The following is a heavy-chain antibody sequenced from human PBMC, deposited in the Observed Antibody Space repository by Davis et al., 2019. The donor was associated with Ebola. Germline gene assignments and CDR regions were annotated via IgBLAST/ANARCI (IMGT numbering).Heavy chain of an antibody. CDR2: ISHISDGI. D-gene: IGHD3-10*01. J-gene: IGHJ4*02. CDR1: GFSFSNTA. CDR3: ARGGYGSSVPDY. V-gene: IGHV3-23*01. Sequence: GESLKISCAASGFSFSNTAMTWVRQAPGKGLEWVAVISHISDGIYYADSVNGRFTISRDNSKNTLYLQMNSLRVEDTAFYHCARGGYGSSVPDYWGQGTLVIVSS.